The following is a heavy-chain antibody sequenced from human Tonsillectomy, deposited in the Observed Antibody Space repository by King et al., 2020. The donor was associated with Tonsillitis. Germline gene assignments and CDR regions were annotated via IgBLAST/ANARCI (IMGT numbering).Heavy chain of an antibody. V-gene: IGHV3-30-3*01. Sequence: QVQLVESGGGVVQPGRSLRLSCAASGFTFSSYAMHWVRQAPGKGLEWVAVISYDGSNKFYADSVKGRFTISRDNSKNTLYLQMNSQRAEDTAVYYCARDRNYYYGMDVWGQGTTVTVSS. CDR3: ARDRNYYYGMDV. CDR1: GFTFSSYA. J-gene: IGHJ6*02. CDR2: ISYDGSNK.